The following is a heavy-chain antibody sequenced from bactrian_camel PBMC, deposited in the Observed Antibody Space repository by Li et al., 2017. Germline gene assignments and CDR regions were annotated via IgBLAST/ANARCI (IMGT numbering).Heavy chain of an antibody. CDR1: GFTFSNYH. J-gene: IGHJ7*01. Sequence: HVQLVESGGGLVQPGGSLRLSCAASGFTFSNYHMSWVRQAPGKGLEFVSSIGSDGTNTYYVDSVKGRFTISRDNAKNTVYLQMNSLKSDDTALYFCATTNSVNGGMDYWGKGTQVTVS. V-gene: IGHV3-2*01. CDR2: IGSDGTNT.